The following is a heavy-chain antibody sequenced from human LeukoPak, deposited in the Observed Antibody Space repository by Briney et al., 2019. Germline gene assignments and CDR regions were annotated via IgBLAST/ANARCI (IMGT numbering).Heavy chain of an antibody. J-gene: IGHJ3*01. V-gene: IGHV5-51*01. CDR2: IYPGDSGP. CDR1: GYSFTSYC. Sequence: AESLKISCKVSGYSFTSYCIGWGRQMPGKGLEWMGIIYPGDSGPTYSPSFQGQVTISVDKSINTAYLQWSSLQASDTAMYYCGMSGDRVPLQDDVFDVWGQGTMVTVST. CDR3: GMSGDRVPLQDDVFDV. D-gene: IGHD1-26*01.